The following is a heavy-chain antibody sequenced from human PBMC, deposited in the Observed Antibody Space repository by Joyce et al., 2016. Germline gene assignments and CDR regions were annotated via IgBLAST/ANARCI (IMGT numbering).Heavy chain of an antibody. CDR1: GFTFKDSP. J-gene: IGHJ4*02. CDR2: ISRDGDIT. Sequence: EVQLVESGGLVGQPGGSLRPSCATSGFTFKDSPMHWVRQPPGKGLEWVSLISRDGDITYYGDSVKGRFTISRDNSKNSLYLEINSLRLEDTALYFCAKENTNMVTFDSWGQGSLVTVSS. CDR3: AKENTNMVTFDS. D-gene: IGHD5-18*01. V-gene: IGHV3-43*01.